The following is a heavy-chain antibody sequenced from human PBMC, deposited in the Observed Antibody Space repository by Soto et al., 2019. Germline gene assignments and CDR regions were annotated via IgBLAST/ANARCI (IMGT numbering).Heavy chain of an antibody. J-gene: IGHJ3*02. D-gene: IGHD2-21*01. Sequence: EVQLLESGGGLVQPGGSLRLSCAASGFTFSSYAMTWVRQAPGKVLEWVSSLSKSGVDTFYADSVKGRFTLSRDNSRNTLFLQMNGLIAEDTAMYYCAKPKWGQWSCCADFDIWGRGTLVTVSS. CDR3: AKPKWGQWSCCADFDI. CDR1: GFTFSSYA. CDR2: LSKSGVDT. V-gene: IGHV3-23*01.